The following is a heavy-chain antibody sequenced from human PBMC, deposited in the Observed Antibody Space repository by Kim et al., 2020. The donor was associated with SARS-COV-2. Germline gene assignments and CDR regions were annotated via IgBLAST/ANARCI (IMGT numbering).Heavy chain of an antibody. J-gene: IGHJ6*02. D-gene: IGHD2-2*01. CDR3: ARGGEDIVVVPAAIAFFDYYYYYGMDV. Sequence: SVKVSCKASGGTFSSYAISWVRQAPGQGLEWMGGIIPIFGTANYAQKFQGRVTITADESTSTAYMELSSLRSEDTAVYYCARGGEDIVVVPAAIAFFDYYYYYGMDVWGQGTTVTVSS. V-gene: IGHV1-69*13. CDR1: GGTFSSYA. CDR2: IIPIFGTA.